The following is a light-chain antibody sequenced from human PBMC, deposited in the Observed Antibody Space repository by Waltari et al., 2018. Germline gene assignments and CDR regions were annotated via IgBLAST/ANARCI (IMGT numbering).Light chain of an antibody. CDR2: EGS. Sequence: QSALTQPASVSGSPGQSITISCTGPSSDVGIYNLVSWYQQHPGKAPKLMIYEGSKRPSGVSNLFSGSKSGNTASLRISGLQAEDEADYYCCSYAGSSTFEVFGGGTKLTVL. V-gene: IGLV2-23*03. CDR1: SSDVGIYNL. CDR3: CSYAGSSTFEV. J-gene: IGLJ2*01.